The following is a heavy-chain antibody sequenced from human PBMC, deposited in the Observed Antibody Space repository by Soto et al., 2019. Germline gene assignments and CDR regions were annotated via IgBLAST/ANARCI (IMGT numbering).Heavy chain of an antibody. D-gene: IGHD3-10*01. Sequence: QLQLQESGPGLVKPSETLSLTCTVSGGSISSSSYYWGWIRQPPGKGLEWIGSIYYSGSTYYNPSLKSRVTISVDTSKNQFSLKLSSVTAADTAVYYCARQLDVVREYPDAFDIWGQGTMVTVSS. CDR3: ARQLDVVREYPDAFDI. CDR1: GGSISSSSYY. CDR2: IYYSGST. V-gene: IGHV4-39*01. J-gene: IGHJ3*02.